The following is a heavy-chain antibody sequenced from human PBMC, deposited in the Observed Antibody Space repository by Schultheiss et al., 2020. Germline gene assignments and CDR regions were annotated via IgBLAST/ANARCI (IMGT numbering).Heavy chain of an antibody. CDR2: IYYSGST. CDR1: GGSISSSSYY. Sequence: SETLSLTCTVSGGSISSSSYYWGWIRQPPGKGLEWIGSIYYSGSTYYNPSLKSRVTISVDRSKNQFSLKLSSVTAADTAVYYCARERGFYYFDYWGQGTLVTVSS. CDR3: ARERGFYYFDY. D-gene: IGHD2-15*01. V-gene: IGHV4-39*07. J-gene: IGHJ4*02.